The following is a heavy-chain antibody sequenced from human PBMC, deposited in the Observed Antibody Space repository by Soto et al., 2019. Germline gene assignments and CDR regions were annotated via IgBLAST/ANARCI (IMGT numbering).Heavy chain of an antibody. Sequence: QVQLQESGPGLAKPSQTLSLTCAISGDSVSSNSAAWNWIRLSPSRGLEWLARTYYRSRWYNDYAVSVRSRITVDPDTSKNQFCLQLTSVTPEDTAVYYCAGTTSHQWYYMDVWGKGTTVTVSS. J-gene: IGHJ6*03. D-gene: IGHD6-19*01. CDR3: AGTTSHQWYYMDV. V-gene: IGHV6-1*01. CDR1: GDSVSSNSAA. CDR2: TYYRSRWYN.